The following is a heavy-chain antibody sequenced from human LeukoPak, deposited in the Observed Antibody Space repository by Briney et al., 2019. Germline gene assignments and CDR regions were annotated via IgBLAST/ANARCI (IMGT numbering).Heavy chain of an antibody. Sequence: SETLSLTCTVSGGSISSYYWSWIRQPPGKGLEWIGHIYYSGSTNYNPSLKSRVTISVDTSKNQFSLKLSSVTAADTAVYYCARSLPDYYGSGNSYYYYMDVWGKGTTVTVSS. CDR2: IYYSGST. CDR1: GGSISSYY. CDR3: ARSLPDYYGSGNSYYYYMDV. V-gene: IGHV4-59*01. D-gene: IGHD3-10*01. J-gene: IGHJ6*03.